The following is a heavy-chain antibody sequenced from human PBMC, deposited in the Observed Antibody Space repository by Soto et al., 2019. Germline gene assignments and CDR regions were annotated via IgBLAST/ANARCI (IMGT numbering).Heavy chain of an antibody. V-gene: IGHV4-59*01. CDR3: ARFTYKSGFNWFDP. CDR2: IYHIGST. J-gene: IGHJ5*02. Sequence: TSETLSLTCTVSGAPINSDYWSWIRQSPGKGLEWIGYIYHIGSTDYNPSLKSRVTISIDKFKNQFSLNLRSVTAADTAVYFCARFTYKSGFNWFDPWGQGTQVTVSS. CDR1: GAPINSDY. D-gene: IGHD5-12*01.